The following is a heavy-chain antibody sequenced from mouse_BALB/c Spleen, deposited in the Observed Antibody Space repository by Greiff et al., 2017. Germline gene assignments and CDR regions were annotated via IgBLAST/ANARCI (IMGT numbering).Heavy chain of an antibody. CDR3: ASDDYAMDY. Sequence: EVKLQQSGAELVKPGASVKLSCTATGFNIKDTYMHWVKQRPEQGLEWIGRIDPANGNTKYDPKFQGKATITADTSSNTAYLQLSSLTSEDTAVYYCASDDYAMDYWGQGTSVTVSS. CDR2: IDPANGNT. CDR1: GFNIKDTY. V-gene: IGHV14-3*02. J-gene: IGHJ4*01.